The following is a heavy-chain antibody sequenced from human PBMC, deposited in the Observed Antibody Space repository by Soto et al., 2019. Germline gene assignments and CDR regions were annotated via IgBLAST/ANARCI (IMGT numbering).Heavy chain of an antibody. Sequence: SETLSLTCAVYGGSFSGYYWSWIRQPPGKGLEWIGEINHSGSTNYNPSLKSRVTISVDTSKNQFSLKLSSVTAADTAVYYCARGDGSGSFPFDYWGQGTLLTVSS. V-gene: IGHV4-34*01. CDR1: GGSFSGYY. CDR3: ARGDGSGSFPFDY. D-gene: IGHD3-10*01. J-gene: IGHJ4*02. CDR2: INHSGST.